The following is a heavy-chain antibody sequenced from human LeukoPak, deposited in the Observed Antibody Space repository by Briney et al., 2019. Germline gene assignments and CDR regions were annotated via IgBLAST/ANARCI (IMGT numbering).Heavy chain of an antibody. V-gene: IGHV3-23*01. CDR1: GFTFSSYG. J-gene: IGHJ4*02. Sequence: PGGSLRLSCAASGFTFSSYGMSWVRQAPGKGLEWVSAISGSGGSTYYADSVKGRFTISRDNSKNTLYLQMNSLRAEDTAVYYCARDEYLWSGYYPNQAFDYWGQGTLVTVSS. CDR3: ARDEYLWSGYYPNQAFDY. D-gene: IGHD3-3*01. CDR2: ISGSGGST.